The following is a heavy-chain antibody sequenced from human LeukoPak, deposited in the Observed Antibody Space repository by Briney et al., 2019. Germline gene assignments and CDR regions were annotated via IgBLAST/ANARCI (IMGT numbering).Heavy chain of an antibody. CDR2: ISGSGDST. J-gene: IGHJ6*03. D-gene: IGHD2-2*02. V-gene: IGHV3-23*01. CDR3: AKGLGNLKGYCSSTSCYIGYYYMDV. Sequence: GGSLRLSCAASGFTFSSYAMSWVRQAPGKGLEWVSSISGSGDSTHYADSVKGRFTISRDNSQSTLYLQMNSLRVEDTAIYYCAKGLGNLKGYCSSTSCYIGYYYMDVWGKGTTVTVSS. CDR1: GFTFSSYA.